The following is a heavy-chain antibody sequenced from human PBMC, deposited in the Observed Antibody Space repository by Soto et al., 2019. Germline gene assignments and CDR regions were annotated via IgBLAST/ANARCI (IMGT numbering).Heavy chain of an antibody. CDR1: GFTFSNYG. V-gene: IGHV3-33*01. J-gene: IGHJ4*02. Sequence: QVQLVESGGGVVQPGRSLRLTCVASGFTFSNYGMHWVRQAPGKGLEWVAIIWYDGSHQYYADSVKGRFTVSRDNSNSTLYLQMNSLRAEDTAVYYYAREEGVVARAFDYWGQGTLVTVSS. CDR2: IWYDGSHQ. D-gene: IGHD2-15*01. CDR3: AREEGVVARAFDY.